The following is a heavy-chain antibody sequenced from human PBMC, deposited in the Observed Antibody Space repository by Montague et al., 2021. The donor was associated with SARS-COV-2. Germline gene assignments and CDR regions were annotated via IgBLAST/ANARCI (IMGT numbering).Heavy chain of an antibody. J-gene: IGHJ4*02. CDR3: ARDRHDDILTGYWSD. V-gene: IGHV3-21*01. CDR1: GFTFSRYS. Sequence: SLRLSCAASGFTFSRYSMNWVRQAPGKGLEWVSPIISSSSYIYYADSVKGRFTISRDNAKNSLYLQMNSLRAEDTAVYYCARDRHDDILTGYWSDWGQGTLVTVSS. CDR2: IISSSSYI. D-gene: IGHD3-9*01.